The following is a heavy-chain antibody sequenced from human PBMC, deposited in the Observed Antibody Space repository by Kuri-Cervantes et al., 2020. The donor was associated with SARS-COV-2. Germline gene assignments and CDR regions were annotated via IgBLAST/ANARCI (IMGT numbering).Heavy chain of an antibody. Sequence: ASVKVSCKASRYTFTGYYMHWVRQAPGQGLEWMGWINPNSGGTNYAQKFQGRVTMTRDTSTSTVYMELSSLRSEDTAVYYCARDRLIAVAGTGYYYMDVWGKGTTVTVSS. CDR2: INPNSGGT. V-gene: IGHV1-2*02. CDR3: ARDRLIAVAGTGYYYMDV. J-gene: IGHJ6*03. D-gene: IGHD6-19*01. CDR1: RYTFTGYY.